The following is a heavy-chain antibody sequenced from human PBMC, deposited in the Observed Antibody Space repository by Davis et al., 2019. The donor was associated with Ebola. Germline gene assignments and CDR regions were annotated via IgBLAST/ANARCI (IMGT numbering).Heavy chain of an antibody. D-gene: IGHD3-10*01. Sequence: SETLSLTCAISGDSVSSNSAAWNWIRQSPSRGLEWLGRTYYRSKWYNDYAVSVKSRITINPDTSKNQFSLQLNSVTPEDTAVYYCAREEILWFGELLYYYYGMDVWGKGTTVTVSS. CDR1: GDSVSSNSAA. V-gene: IGHV6-1*01. CDR2: TYYRSKWYN. CDR3: AREEILWFGELLYYYYGMDV. J-gene: IGHJ6*04.